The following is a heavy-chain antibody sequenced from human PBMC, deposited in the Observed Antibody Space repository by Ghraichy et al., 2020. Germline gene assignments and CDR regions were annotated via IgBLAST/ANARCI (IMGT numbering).Heavy chain of an antibody. D-gene: IGHD1-26*01. V-gene: IGHV3-23*01. J-gene: IGHJ3*02. CDR1: GFTFSSYA. Sequence: GGSLRLSCAASGFTFSSYAMSWVRQAPGKGLEWVSAISGSGGSTYYADSVKGRFTISRDNSKNTLYLQMNSLRAEDTAVYYCAKDPRRELPDLYDAFDIWGQGTMVTVSS. CDR3: AKDPRRELPDLYDAFDI. CDR2: ISGSGGST.